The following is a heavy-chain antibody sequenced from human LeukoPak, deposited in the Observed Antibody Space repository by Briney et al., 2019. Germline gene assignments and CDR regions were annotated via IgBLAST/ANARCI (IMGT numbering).Heavy chain of an antibody. J-gene: IGHJ4*02. Sequence: GGSLRLSCAASGFTFSNHAMTWVRQAPGKGLEWVSVISGSGANTDYAESVKGRFTISRDNSKNTLSLQMNSLRAEDTAVYYCAKVVGTGTTPTDYWGQGTLVTVSS. D-gene: IGHD1-1*01. CDR2: ISGSGANT. V-gene: IGHV3-23*01. CDR3: AKVVGTGTTPTDY. CDR1: GFTFSNHA.